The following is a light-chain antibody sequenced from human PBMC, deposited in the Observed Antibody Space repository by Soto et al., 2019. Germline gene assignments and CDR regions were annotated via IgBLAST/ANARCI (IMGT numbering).Light chain of an antibody. Sequence: GTLAFSPWETTTLSCRASQSVSSSYLAWYQQKPGQAPRILIYGASSRATGITDRFSGSGSGTDFTLTISRLEPEDVAVYYCEVYGSLLWTFGQGAMVDIK. J-gene: IGKJ1*01. CDR2: GAS. CDR1: QSVSSSY. V-gene: IGKV3-20*01. CDR3: EVYGSLLWT.